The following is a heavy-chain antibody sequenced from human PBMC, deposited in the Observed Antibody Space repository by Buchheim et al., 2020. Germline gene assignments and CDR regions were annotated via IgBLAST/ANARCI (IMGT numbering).Heavy chain of an antibody. CDR2: ISNSGATT. J-gene: IGHJ5*02. D-gene: IGHD5-12*01. Sequence: EVQLLESGGGLVQPGGSLRLSCVASGFTFSSYAVSWVRQAPGKGLEWVSSISNSGATTHYADSVKGRFTISRDNSKNTLYLQMSSLRAEDTAVYYCAKGAPGYSRSSFDPWGQGTL. CDR3: AKGAPGYSRSSFDP. V-gene: IGHV3-23*01. CDR1: GFTFSSYA.